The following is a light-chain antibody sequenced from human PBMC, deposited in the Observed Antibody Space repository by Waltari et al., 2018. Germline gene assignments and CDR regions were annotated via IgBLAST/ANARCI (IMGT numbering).Light chain of an antibody. CDR2: DAS. J-gene: IGKJ3*01. Sequence: EILLTQSPATPSLSPGERATISCRASQSVSSYLAWYRQKPGQAPRLLIYDASNRATGIPPRFSGSGSGTDFTLTISSLEPEDFAVYYCQQRSNWPITFGPGTKVDIK. CDR1: QSVSSY. V-gene: IGKV3-11*01. CDR3: QQRSNWPIT.